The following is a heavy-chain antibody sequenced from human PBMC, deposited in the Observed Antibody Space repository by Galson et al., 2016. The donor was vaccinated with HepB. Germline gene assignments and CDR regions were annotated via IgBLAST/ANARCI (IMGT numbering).Heavy chain of an antibody. CDR3: AKASGSHARYYFDR. V-gene: IGHV3-43*01. CDR2: INWDGRTT. D-gene: IGHD3-3*01. CDR1: GFTFDDHI. Sequence: SLRLSCATSGFTFDDHIMHWVRQTPEKGLGWVSLINWDGRTTYYADSVQGRFTISRDNNRNSLSLHMNSLKSEDTALYYCAKASGSHARYYFDRWGQGTQVAVSA. J-gene: IGHJ4*02.